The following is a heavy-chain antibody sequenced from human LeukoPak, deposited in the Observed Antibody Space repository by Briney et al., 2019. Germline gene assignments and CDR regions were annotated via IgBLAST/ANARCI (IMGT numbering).Heavy chain of an antibody. J-gene: IGHJ5*02. CDR3: ASGKYRYGDNWFDP. V-gene: IGHV3-30*04. CDR2: VSYDGSNK. D-gene: IGHD5-18*01. CDR1: GFPFNGYA. Sequence: GGSLRLSCAASGFPFNGYAMHWVRQAPGKGLEWVAVVSYDGSNKYYADSVKGRFTISRDNSKNTLYLQMNSLRAEDTAVYFCASGKYRYGDNWFDPWGQGTLVTVSS.